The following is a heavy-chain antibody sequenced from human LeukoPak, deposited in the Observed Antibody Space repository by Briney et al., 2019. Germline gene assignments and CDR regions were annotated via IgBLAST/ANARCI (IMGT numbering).Heavy chain of an antibody. CDR2: IRYDGSNK. Sequence: GGSLRLSCAASGFTFSSYGMHWVRQAPGKGLEWVAFIRYDGSNKYYADSVKGRFTISRDNSKNTLYLQMNSLRAEDTAVYYCAKDLDSYGYYYYMDVWGKGTTVTVSS. CDR3: AKDLDSYGYYYYMDV. D-gene: IGHD5-18*01. V-gene: IGHV3-30*02. J-gene: IGHJ6*03. CDR1: GFTFSSYG.